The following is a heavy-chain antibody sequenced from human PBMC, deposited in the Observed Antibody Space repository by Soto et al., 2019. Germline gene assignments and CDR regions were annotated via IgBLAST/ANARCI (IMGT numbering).Heavy chain of an antibody. J-gene: IGHJ4*02. CDR3: ARIRQLLFVS. CDR2: IGGTGNTT. Sequence: VPLSESGGALVQPGGSLRLSCAASGFTFRVYAMSWFRQAPGGGLVWVSAIGGTGNTTYYADSVKGRFTIARDNSRYTLYLQMTRLRVEDTAVYYCARIRQLLFVSWGQGTMVSVSS. V-gene: IGHV3-23*01. D-gene: IGHD2-2*01. CDR1: GFTFRVYA.